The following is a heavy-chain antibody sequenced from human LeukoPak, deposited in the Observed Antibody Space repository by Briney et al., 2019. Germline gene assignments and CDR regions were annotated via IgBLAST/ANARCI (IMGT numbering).Heavy chain of an antibody. J-gene: IGHJ4*02. CDR1: TFTFSNYW. D-gene: IGHD5-18*01. Sequence: GGSLRLSCAASTFTFSNYWMSWVRQAPGKGLEWVANIKQDGSEKYYVDSVKGRFTISRDNAKNSLYLQMNSLRVEDTAVYYCARDGPHRYGFDYWGQGTLVTVSS. CDR3: ARDGPHRYGFDY. CDR2: IKQDGSEK. V-gene: IGHV3-7*01.